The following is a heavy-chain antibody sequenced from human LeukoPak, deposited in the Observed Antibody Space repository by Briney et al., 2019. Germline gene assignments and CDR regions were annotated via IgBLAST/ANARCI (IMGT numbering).Heavy chain of an antibody. Sequence: GGSLRLSCAVSGFTFSGFWMSWCRQAPGKGLEWVASINSDGSDGYYADVVKGRFTISRDNAKNSLYLQINSLRAEATAVYYCARSSYSSSSSVWGQGTMVTVSS. J-gene: IGHJ3*01. D-gene: IGHD6-6*01. CDR2: INSDGSDG. CDR3: ARSSYSSSSSV. CDR1: GFTFSGFW. V-gene: IGHV3-7*03.